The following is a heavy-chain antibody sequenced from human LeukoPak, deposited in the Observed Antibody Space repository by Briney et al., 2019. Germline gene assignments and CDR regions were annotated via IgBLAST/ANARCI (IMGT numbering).Heavy chain of an antibody. Sequence: ASVKVSCKASGYTFTGYYMHWVRQATGQGLEWMGWMNPNSGNTGYAQKFQGRVTMTRNTSISTAYMELSSLRSEDTAVYYCACRYCSSTSCYSFMDVWGQGTTVTVSS. CDR3: ACRYCSSTSCYSFMDV. V-gene: IGHV1-8*02. J-gene: IGHJ6*02. CDR1: GYTFTGYY. CDR2: MNPNSGNT. D-gene: IGHD2-2*01.